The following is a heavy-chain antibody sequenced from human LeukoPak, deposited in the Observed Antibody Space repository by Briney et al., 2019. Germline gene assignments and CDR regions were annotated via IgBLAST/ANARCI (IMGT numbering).Heavy chain of an antibody. CDR1: GFTFSSYA. D-gene: IGHD7-27*01. V-gene: IGHV3-23*01. CDR2: IGNNGGGI. Sequence: GGSLRLSCAASGFTFSSYAMSWARHPPGKRLEWVSIIGNNGGGIHYADSVRGRFTISRDNSKNALYLQMNSLRVEDTAVYYCAIDPNWGTHSWGQGVLVTVSS. J-gene: IGHJ4*02. CDR3: AIDPNWGTHS.